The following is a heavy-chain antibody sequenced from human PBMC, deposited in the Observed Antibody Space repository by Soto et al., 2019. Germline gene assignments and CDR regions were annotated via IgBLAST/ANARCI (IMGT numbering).Heavy chain of an antibody. V-gene: IGHV4-34*01. D-gene: IGHD3-10*01. CDR1: GGSFSGYY. J-gene: IGHJ6*02. Sequence: QVQLQQWGAGLLKPSETLSLTCAVYGGSFSGYYWSWIRQPPGTGLEWIGEINHSGSTNYNPSLKSRVTISVDTSKNQFSLKLSSVTAADTAVYYCARCPMVRGVIITYYYSYYGMDVWGQGTTVTVS. CDR3: ARCPMVRGVIITYYYSYYGMDV. CDR2: INHSGST.